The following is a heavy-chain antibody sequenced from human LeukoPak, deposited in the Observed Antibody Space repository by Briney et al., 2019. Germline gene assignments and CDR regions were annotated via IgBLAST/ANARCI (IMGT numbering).Heavy chain of an antibody. J-gene: IGHJ1*01. CDR3: AGCTGNSCYSGDFQH. CDR2: INQAGSEE. CDR1: GFTISSFW. D-gene: IGHD2-15*01. V-gene: IGHV3-7*02. Sequence: GGSLRLSCAVSGFTISSFWMGWVRQAPGKGLEWVANINQAGSEEYYVESERGRFFISRDNAENSLYLQMNSLTAEDTAVYYCAGCTGNSCYSGDFQHWGQGTLVTVSS.